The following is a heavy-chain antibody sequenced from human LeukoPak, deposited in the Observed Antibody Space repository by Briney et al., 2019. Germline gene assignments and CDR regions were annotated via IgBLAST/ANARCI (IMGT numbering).Heavy chain of an antibody. J-gene: IGHJ4*02. V-gene: IGHV4-59*01. CDR3: ARAGFRHGTGYYFDY. Sequence: SETLSLTCTVSGGSISSYYWSWIRLPPGKGLEWIGCIYYTGATYYNPSLKSRVTISLDTSKNQFSLKLSSVTAADAAVYYCARAGFRHGTGYYFDYWGQGALVTVSS. CDR2: IYYTGAT. D-gene: IGHD5-18*01. CDR1: GGSISSYY.